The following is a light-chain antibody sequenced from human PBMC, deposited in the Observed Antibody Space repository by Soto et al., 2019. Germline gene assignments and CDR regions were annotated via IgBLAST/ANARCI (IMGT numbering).Light chain of an antibody. J-gene: IGKJ2*01. CDR1: QTISSR. V-gene: IGKV1-5*03. CDR2: KAT. Sequence: DIPMTQSPSSLSGSVGDRVTISCRASQTISSRLAWYQQKPGQAPKLLIYKATNLQTGVASRFSGSGSGTEFSLTISSLQPDDFAVYYCQQYNEFQYTFGQGTRLDI. CDR3: QQYNEFQYT.